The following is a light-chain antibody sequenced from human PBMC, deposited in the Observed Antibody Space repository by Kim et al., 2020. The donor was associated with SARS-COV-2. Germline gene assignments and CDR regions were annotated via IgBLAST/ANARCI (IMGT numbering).Light chain of an antibody. V-gene: IGLV2-8*01. Sequence: GQSVTNTCTEASSGVGGYDHVSWYQQHPGKAHKLMIYEVNKRPSGVPDRFSGSKSGNTASLTVSGLQAEDEADYYCSSYAGSNNLVFGAGTQVTVL. CDR2: EVN. J-gene: IGLJ1*01. CDR1: SSGVGGYDH. CDR3: SSYAGSNNLV.